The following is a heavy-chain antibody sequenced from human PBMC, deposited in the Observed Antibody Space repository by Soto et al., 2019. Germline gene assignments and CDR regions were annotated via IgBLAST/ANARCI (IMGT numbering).Heavy chain of an antibody. CDR3: ARGYYDSSGSRFDY. J-gene: IGHJ4*02. CDR2: ISYDGSNK. CDR1: GFTCSSYA. V-gene: IGHV3-30-3*01. D-gene: IGHD3-22*01. Sequence: GGSLRLSCAASGFTCSSYAMHWVRQAPGKGLKWVAVISYDGSNKYYADSVKGRFTISRDNSKNTLYLQMNSLRAEDTAVYYCARGYYDSSGSRFDYWGQGTLVTVSS.